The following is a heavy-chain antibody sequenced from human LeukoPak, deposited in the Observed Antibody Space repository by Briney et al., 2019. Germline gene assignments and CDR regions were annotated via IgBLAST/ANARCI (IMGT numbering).Heavy chain of an antibody. CDR2: ISGSGDST. V-gene: IGHV3-23*01. CDR3: APPSRPLVPLNY. D-gene: IGHD3-3*02. CDR1: GFTFSTYA. Sequence: GGSLRLSCAASGFTFSTYAVNWVRQAPGKGLEWVSTISGSGDSTYYADSVKGRFTISRDNSKNTLYLQMNSLRAEDTAVYYCAPPSRPLVPLNYWGQGTLVTVSS. J-gene: IGHJ4*02.